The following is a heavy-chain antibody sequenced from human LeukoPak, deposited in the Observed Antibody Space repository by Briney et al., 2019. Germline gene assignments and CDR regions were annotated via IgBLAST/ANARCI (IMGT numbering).Heavy chain of an antibody. D-gene: IGHD2-21*02. CDR1: GFTFSNAW. V-gene: IGHV3-15*01. CDR2: IKSKTDGGTT. CDR3: TTDYIGHIVVVTAPYAFDI. J-gene: IGHJ3*02. Sequence: GGSLRLSCAASGFTFSNAWMSWVRQAPGKGLEWVGRIKSKTDGGTTDYAAPVKGRFTISRDDSKNTLYLQMNSLKTEDTAVYYCTTDYIGHIVVVTAPYAFDIWGQGTMVTVSS.